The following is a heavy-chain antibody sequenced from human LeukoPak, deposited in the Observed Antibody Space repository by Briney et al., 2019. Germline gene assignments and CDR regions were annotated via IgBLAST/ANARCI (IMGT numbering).Heavy chain of an antibody. Sequence: GGSLRLSCVASGFTFRSYNMNWVRQAPGKGLEWVSSISGTGSYIYSADSVNYADSVKGRFTISRDNSKNTLYLQMNSLRAEDTAVYYCAKDSVPGRLGELSYIGPTFDYWGQGTLVTVSS. J-gene: IGHJ4*02. CDR1: GFTFRSYN. CDR3: AKDSVPGRLGELSYIGPTFDY. D-gene: IGHD3-16*02. CDR2: ISGTGSYI. V-gene: IGHV3-21*04.